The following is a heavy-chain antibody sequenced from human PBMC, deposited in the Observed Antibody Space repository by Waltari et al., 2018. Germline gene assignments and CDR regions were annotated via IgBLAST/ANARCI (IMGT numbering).Heavy chain of an antibody. CDR2: ISVRDGT. CDR3: ATPFYNWDDPLHS. V-gene: IGHV3-23*01. D-gene: IGHD1-20*01. J-gene: IGHJ4*02. Sequence: EVQLLESGGDLVQPGGSLRLSCAASGITFTTYAINWVRLAPGTGLGWVSAISVRDGTYYADSVKGRFTISRDTSKNTVYLQMNGLRAEDTAVYYCATPFYNWDDPLHSWGQGTLVTVSS. CDR1: GITFTTYA.